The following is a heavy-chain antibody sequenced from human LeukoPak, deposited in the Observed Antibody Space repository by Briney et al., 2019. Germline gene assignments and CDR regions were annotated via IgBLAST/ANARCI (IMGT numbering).Heavy chain of an antibody. D-gene: IGHD3-3*01. CDR3: ARSYDFWSGYYFDY. J-gene: IGHJ4*02. CDR2: ITGIGSTT. V-gene: IGHV3-23*01. Sequence: GGSLRLSCAGSGFTFSSYGITWVRQAPGKGLKWVSPITGIGSTTRYGESVKGRFTISRDNSKNTLYLQINSLRVEDTAVYYCARSYDFWSGYYFDYWGQGTLVTVSS. CDR1: GFTFSSYG.